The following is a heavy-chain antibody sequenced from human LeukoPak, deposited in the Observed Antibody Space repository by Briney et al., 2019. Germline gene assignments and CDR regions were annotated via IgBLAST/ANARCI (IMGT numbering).Heavy chain of an antibody. D-gene: IGHD3-10*01. CDR3: ASYGSGSYRFDP. Sequence: SSETLSLTCTVSGGSISSGNYYWSWIRQHPGKGLEWIGYIHHSGGTYYNPSLKSRVIISVDTSKNQFSLKLNSVTAADTAVYYCASYGSGSYRFDPWGQGTLVTVSS. V-gene: IGHV4-31*03. CDR2: IHHSGGT. CDR1: GGSISSGNYY. J-gene: IGHJ5*02.